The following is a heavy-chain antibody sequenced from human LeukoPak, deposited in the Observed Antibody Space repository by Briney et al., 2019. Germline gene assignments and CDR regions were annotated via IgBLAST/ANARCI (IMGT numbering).Heavy chain of an antibody. D-gene: IGHD5-24*01. CDR2: INPGGENT. Sequence: ASVKVSCKASGYTFTSYYMHWVRQAPGQGLEWMGLINPGGENTNYAQNFQGRVTMTRDTSASTVYMELSSLRSEDTAIYYCARIRDGYNDAYDIWGQGTVVTVPS. CDR1: GYTFTSYY. V-gene: IGHV1-46*01. CDR3: ARIRDGYNDAYDI. J-gene: IGHJ3*02.